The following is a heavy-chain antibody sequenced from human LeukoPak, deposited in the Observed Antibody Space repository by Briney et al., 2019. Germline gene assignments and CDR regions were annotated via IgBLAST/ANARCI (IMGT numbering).Heavy chain of an antibody. J-gene: IGHJ4*02. Sequence: GRSLRPSCAASGFTFSSYVMHWVRQAPGKGLEWVALISNDGSNEYYADSVKGRFTISRDNSKNTLYLQMSSLRAEDTAVYYCARGPAANSGSYYVGDNWGQGSLVIVSS. D-gene: IGHD1-26*01. CDR3: ARGPAANSGSYYVGDN. V-gene: IGHV3-30*04. CDR2: ISNDGSNE. CDR1: GFTFSSYV.